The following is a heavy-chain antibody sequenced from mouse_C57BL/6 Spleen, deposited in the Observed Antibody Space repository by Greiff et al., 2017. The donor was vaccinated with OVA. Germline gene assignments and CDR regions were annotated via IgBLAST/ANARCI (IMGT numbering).Heavy chain of an antibody. J-gene: IGHJ4*01. CDR2: ISDGGSYT. D-gene: IGHD3-3*01. CDR3: ARDGGRAMDY. Sequence: DVMLVESGGGLVTPGGSLKLSCAASGFTFSSYAMSWVRQTPEKRLEWVATISDGGSYTYYPANVTGRFTISRENAKNNLCLQMGHLKSEDTARYYWARDGGRAMDYWGQGTSVTVSS. CDR1: GFTFSSYA. V-gene: IGHV5-4*01.